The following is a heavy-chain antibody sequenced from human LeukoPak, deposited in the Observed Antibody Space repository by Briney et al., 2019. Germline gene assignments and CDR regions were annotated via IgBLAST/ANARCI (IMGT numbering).Heavy chain of an antibody. D-gene: IGHD2-8*02. CDR2: ISSSSSYI. CDR1: GFTFSSYS. V-gene: IGHV3-21*01. Sequence: GGSLRLSCAASGFTFSSYSMNWVRQAPGKGLEWVSSISSSSSYIYYADSVKGRFTISGDNAKNSLYLQMNSLRAEDTAVYYCARDKGTASFDYWGQGTLVTVSS. CDR3: ARDKGTASFDY. J-gene: IGHJ4*02.